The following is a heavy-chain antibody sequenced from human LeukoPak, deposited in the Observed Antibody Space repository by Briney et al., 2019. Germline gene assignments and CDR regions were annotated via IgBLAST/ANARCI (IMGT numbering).Heavy chain of an antibody. CDR3: ARDILLWFGEVLWYMDV. CDR2: ISPYNGNT. CDR1: GYTFTSYG. Sequence: ASVKVSCKASGYTFTSYGISWVRQAPGQGLEWMGWISPYNGNTNYAQKFQGRATMTTDTPTSTAYMELRSLRSDDTAVYYCARDILLWFGEVLWYMDVWGKGTTVTVSS. V-gene: IGHV1-18*01. J-gene: IGHJ6*03. D-gene: IGHD3-10*01.